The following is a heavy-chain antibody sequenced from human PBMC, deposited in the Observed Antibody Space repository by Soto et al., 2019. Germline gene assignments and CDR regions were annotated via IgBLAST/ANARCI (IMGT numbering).Heavy chain of an antibody. CDR1: GGSFSGYY. CDR2: INHSGST. Sequence: QVQLQQWGAGLLKPSETLSLTCAVYGGSFSGYYWSWIRQPPGKGLEWIGEINHSGSTNYNPSLKSRVTISVDTSKNQFSLKLSSVTAADTAVYYCARAERGYSYGFYGYWGQGTLVTVSS. V-gene: IGHV4-34*01. J-gene: IGHJ4*02. CDR3: ARAERGYSYGFYGY. D-gene: IGHD5-18*01.